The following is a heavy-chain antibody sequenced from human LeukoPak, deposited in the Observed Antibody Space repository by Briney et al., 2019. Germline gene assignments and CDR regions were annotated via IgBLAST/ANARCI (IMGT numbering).Heavy chain of an antibody. D-gene: IGHD2-15*01. J-gene: IGHJ6*03. Sequence: SETLSLTCTVSGGSISSYYWSWIRQPPGKGLEWIGYIYYSGSTNYNPSLKSRVTISVDTSKNQFSLKLSSVTAADTAVYYCARSKGLRTYYSYMDVWGKGTTVTISS. V-gene: IGHV4-59*01. CDR1: GGSISSYY. CDR2: IYYSGST. CDR3: ARSKGLRTYYSYMDV.